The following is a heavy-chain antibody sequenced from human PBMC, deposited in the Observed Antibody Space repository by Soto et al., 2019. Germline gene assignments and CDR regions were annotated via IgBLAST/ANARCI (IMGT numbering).Heavy chain of an antibody. J-gene: IGHJ1*01. CDR1: GGSISSGGYY. D-gene: IGHD3-10*01. Sequence: QVQLQESGPGLVKASQTLSLTCNVSGGSISSGGYYWTWIRQHPGKGLEWIGNIHHSGSTLYNPSLKSRVSISVDTSKNQFSLRLSSVTAADTAVYFCVRGVLSWGQGTLVTASS. CDR2: IHHSGST. CDR3: VRGVLS. V-gene: IGHV4-31*03.